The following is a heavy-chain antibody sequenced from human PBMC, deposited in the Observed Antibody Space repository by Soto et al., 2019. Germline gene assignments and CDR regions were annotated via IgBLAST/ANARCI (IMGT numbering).Heavy chain of an antibody. D-gene: IGHD3-10*01. CDR3: ARDTGSLIWFGELFFDY. CDR2: ISAYNGNT. Sequence: ASVKVSCKASGYTFTSYGISWVRQAPGQGLEWMGWISAYNGNTNYAKKLQGRVTMTTDTSTSTAYMELRSLRSDDTAVYYCARDTGSLIWFGELFFDYWGQGTLVTVSS. CDR1: GYTFTSYG. J-gene: IGHJ4*02. V-gene: IGHV1-18*01.